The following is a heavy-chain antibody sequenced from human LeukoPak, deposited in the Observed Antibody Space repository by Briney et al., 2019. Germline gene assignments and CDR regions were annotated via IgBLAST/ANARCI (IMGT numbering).Heavy chain of an antibody. Sequence: GESLRLSCAASGFTVSSNYMSWARQAPGKGLEWVSLIYGAGRTSYADSVKGRFTISRDDSNNMLFLQMNSLEDADTAVYYCARGVVGVKPLDYWGQGTLVTVSS. CDR1: GFTVSSNY. J-gene: IGHJ4*02. D-gene: IGHD3-10*01. CDR2: IYGAGRT. CDR3: ARGVVGVKPLDY. V-gene: IGHV3-53*01.